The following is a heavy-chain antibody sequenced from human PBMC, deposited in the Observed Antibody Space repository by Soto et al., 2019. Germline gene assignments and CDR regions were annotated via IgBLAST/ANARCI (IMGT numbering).Heavy chain of an antibody. V-gene: IGHV3-23*01. Sequence: HPGGSLRLSCAASGFTFSSYAMSWVRQAPGKGLEWVSAISGSGGSTYYADSVKGRFTISRDNSKNTLYLQMNSLRAEDTAVYYCAKGCFLCSGYYHNWFDPWGQGTLVTVSS. CDR1: GFTFSSYA. CDR3: AKGCFLCSGYYHNWFDP. CDR2: ISGSGGST. D-gene: IGHD3-22*01. J-gene: IGHJ5*02.